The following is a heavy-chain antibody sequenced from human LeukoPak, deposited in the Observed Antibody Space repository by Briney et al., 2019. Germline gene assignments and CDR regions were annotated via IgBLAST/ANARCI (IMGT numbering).Heavy chain of an antibody. CDR1: GYTFTSYG. V-gene: IGHV1-24*01. J-gene: IGHJ4*02. D-gene: IGHD3-22*01. CDR3: ATAFGYNDSSGYYSYFDY. CDR2: FDPEDGET. Sequence: ASVKASCKASGYTFTSYGISWVRQAPGKGLEWMGGFDPEDGETIYAQKFQGRVTMTEDTSTDTAYMELSSLRSEDTAVYYCATAFGYNDSSGYYSYFDYWGQGTLVTVSS.